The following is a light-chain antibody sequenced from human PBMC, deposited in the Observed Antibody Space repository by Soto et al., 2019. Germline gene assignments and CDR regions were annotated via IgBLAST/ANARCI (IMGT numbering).Light chain of an antibody. CDR2: SDN. V-gene: IGLV1-44*01. CDR3: STWDDSRNGFV. J-gene: IGLJ3*02. Sequence: QSVLTQPPSASGTPGQRVTISCSGSNSNIKGNTVNWYQQLPGTAPKLLISSDNLRPSGVPDRFSGSKSGTSASLAISWLQSDDEAAYYCSTWDDSRNGFVFGGGTKLTVL. CDR1: NSNIKGNT.